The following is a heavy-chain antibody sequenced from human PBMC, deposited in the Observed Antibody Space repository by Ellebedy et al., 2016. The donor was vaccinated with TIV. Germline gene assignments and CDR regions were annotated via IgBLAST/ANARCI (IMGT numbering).Heavy chain of an antibody. V-gene: IGHV3-23*01. Sequence: GGSLRLSCAASGFTFSIFAIIWFRQAPGKWLELFSTISASGESTYYADSVTGRFTISRDNAKNTLYLQMNILRAEATAVYYCAKRDSSGYYYARLFDYWGQGTLVTVSS. CDR2: ISASGEST. CDR3: AKRDSSGYYYARLFDY. J-gene: IGHJ4*02. D-gene: IGHD3-22*01. CDR1: GFTFSIFA.